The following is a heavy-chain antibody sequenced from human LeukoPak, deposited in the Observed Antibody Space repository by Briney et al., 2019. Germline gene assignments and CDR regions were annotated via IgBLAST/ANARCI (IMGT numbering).Heavy chain of an antibody. CDR3: ARGNDYGDLDAFDI. V-gene: IGHV3-66*01. CDR2: FYSGGNT. Sequence: TGGSLRLSCAASGFTVSSNYMTWVRQAPGKGLEWVSVFYSGGNTYYADSVKGRFTISRDNAKNSLYLQMNSLRAEDTAVYYCARGNDYGDLDAFDIWGQGTMVTVSS. J-gene: IGHJ3*02. CDR1: GFTVSSNY. D-gene: IGHD4-17*01.